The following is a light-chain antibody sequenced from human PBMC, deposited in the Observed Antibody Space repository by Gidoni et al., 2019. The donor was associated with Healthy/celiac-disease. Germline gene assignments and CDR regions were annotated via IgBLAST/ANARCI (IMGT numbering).Light chain of an antibody. CDR1: QSVSSSY. J-gene: IGKJ4*01. V-gene: IGKV3-20*01. Sequence: EIVLTQPPGTLSLSPGESATLSCRASQSVSSSYFAGYQQKPGQAPRLLIIGASSRATGIPDRFSGSRSGTDFTLTISRLEPEDFAVYYCQQYGSSRGLTFGGGTKVEIK. CDR3: QQYGSSRGLT. CDR2: GAS.